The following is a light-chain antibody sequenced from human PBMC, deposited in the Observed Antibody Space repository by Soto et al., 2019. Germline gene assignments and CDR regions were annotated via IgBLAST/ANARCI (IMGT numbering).Light chain of an antibody. CDR3: QQYNKWPPT. CDR1: QSVSSD. J-gene: IGKJ1*01. V-gene: IGKV3-15*01. CDR2: GAS. Sequence: EIVMTQSLATLSVSPGERATLSCRASQSVSSDLAWYHQEPGQAPRLLIYGASTRATGIPARFSGSGSGTEFTLTISSLQSEDFVVYYCQQYNKWPPTFGQGTMVDIK.